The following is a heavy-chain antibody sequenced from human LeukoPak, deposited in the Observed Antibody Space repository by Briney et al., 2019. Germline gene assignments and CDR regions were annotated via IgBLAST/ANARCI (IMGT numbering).Heavy chain of an antibody. V-gene: IGHV3-7*01. D-gene: IGHD3-3*01. CDR2: IKQDGSEK. CDR1: GFTFSSYW. CDR3: ARARDSYDFWSGHLYYFDY. Sequence: GGSLRLSCAASGFTFSSYWMSWVRQAPGKGLEWVANIKQDGSEKYYVDSVKGRYTISRDNAKNSLYLQMNSLRAEDTAVYYCARARDSYDFWSGHLYYFDYWGQGTLVTVSS. J-gene: IGHJ4*02.